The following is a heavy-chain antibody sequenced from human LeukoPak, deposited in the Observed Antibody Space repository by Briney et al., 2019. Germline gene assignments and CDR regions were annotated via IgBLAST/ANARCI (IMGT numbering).Heavy chain of an antibody. CDR2: INPNSGGT. CDR1: GYTFTGYY. CDR3: ARAFRERWLQFKAWFDP. V-gene: IGHV1-2*02. Sequence: ASVKVSCKASGYTFTGYYMHWVRQAPGQGLEWMGWINPNSGGTNYAQKFQGRVTMTRDTSISTAYMELSRLRSDDTAVYYCARAFRERWLQFKAWFDPWGQGTLVTSPQ. J-gene: IGHJ5*02. D-gene: IGHD5-24*01.